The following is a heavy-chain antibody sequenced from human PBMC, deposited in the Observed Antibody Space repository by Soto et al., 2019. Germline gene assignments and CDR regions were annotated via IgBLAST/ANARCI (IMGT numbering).Heavy chain of an antibody. V-gene: IGHV6-1*01. CDR1: GDSVCSNSGA. J-gene: IGHJ6*03. D-gene: IGHD1-7*01. CDR2: TYYRSRWYN. Sequence: SQTLSLTCAISGDSVCSNSGAWNWIRQSPSRGLEWLGRTYYRSRWYNDYAVSVKSRITVNPDTSKNQFSLQLTSVTPEDTAVYYCAGTTSHYWYYMDVWGKGTTVTVSS. CDR3: AGTTSHYWYYMDV.